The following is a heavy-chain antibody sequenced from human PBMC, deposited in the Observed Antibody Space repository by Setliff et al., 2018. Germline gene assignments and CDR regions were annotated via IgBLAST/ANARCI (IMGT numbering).Heavy chain of an antibody. J-gene: IGHJ3*01. V-gene: IGHV4-39*01. D-gene: IGHD3-16*01. Sequence: SETLSLTCTVSGGSISSSTYYWGWIRQPPGKGLEWIGSIYYNGSTHFNPSLKSRVAISVDTSKNLLSLRVNSVTATDTAVYYCARPLEESFGGVRDSDAFDVWGQGTMVTVSS. CDR1: GGSISSSTYY. CDR2: IYYNGST. CDR3: ARPLEESFGGVRDSDAFDV.